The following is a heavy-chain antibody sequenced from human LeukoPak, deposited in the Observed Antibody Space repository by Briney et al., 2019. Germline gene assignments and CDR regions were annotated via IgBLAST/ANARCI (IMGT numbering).Heavy chain of an antibody. CDR3: ARAPLVDSSGYYYFIWYYFDY. Sequence: ASVKVSCKASGGTFSSYAISWVRQAPGQGLEWMGGIIPIFGTANYAQKFQGRVTITADESTSTAYMELNSLRSEDTAVYYCARAPLVDSSGYYYFIWYYFDYWGQGTLVTVSS. CDR1: GGTFSSYA. V-gene: IGHV1-69*13. CDR2: IIPIFGTA. D-gene: IGHD3-22*01. J-gene: IGHJ4*02.